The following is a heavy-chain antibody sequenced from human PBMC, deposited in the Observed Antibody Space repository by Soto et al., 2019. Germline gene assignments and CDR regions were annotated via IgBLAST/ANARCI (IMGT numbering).Heavy chain of an antibody. D-gene: IGHD4-17*01. J-gene: IGHJ4*02. CDR1: GFTFSDHY. CDR3: ARSIYGVREFDY. V-gene: IGHV3-72*01. CDR2: TRNKANSYTT. Sequence: GGSLRLSCAASGFTFSDHYMDWVRQAPGKGLEWVGRTRNKANSYTTVYAASVKGRFTISRDDSKNSLYLQMNSLKTEDTAVYYCARSIYGVREFDYWGQGTLVTVSS.